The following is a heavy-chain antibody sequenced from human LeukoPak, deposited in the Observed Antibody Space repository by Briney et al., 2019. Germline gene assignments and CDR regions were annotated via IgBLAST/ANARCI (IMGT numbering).Heavy chain of an antibody. CDR2: ISGSAVGT. J-gene: IGHJ2*01. Sequence: GGSLRLSCAASGFAFNLYGMAWVRHAPGKGLEWVSGISGSAVGTYYADSVKGRFTISRDNPKNVLFLQMNNLRVEDTAVYFCAKLGTYWYFDVWGRGTLVTVSS. V-gene: IGHV3-23*01. D-gene: IGHD3-16*01. CDR3: AKLGTYWYFDV. CDR1: GFAFNLYG.